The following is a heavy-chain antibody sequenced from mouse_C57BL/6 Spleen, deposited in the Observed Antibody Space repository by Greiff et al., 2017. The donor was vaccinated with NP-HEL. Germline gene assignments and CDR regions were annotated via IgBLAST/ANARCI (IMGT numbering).Heavy chain of an antibody. CDR2: INPSTGGT. D-gene: IGHD3-2*02. CDR1: GYSFTGYY. V-gene: IGHV1-42*01. J-gene: IGHJ2*01. Sequence: VQLKQSGPELVKPGASVKISCKASGYSFTGYYMNWVKQSPEKSLEWIGEINPSTGGTTYNQKFKAKATLTVDKSSSTAYMQLKSLTSEDSAVYYCARVGSGHLFDYWGQGTTLTVSS. CDR3: ARVGSGHLFDY.